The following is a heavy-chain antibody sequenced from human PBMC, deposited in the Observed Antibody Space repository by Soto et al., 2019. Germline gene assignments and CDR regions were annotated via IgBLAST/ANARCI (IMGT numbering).Heavy chain of an antibody. CDR2: TDYRSKWYN. Sequence: QTLSLTCVISGDSVSSNSAAWNWIRQSPARGLECLGRTDYRSKWYNDYVVSMKSRLTINPDTSKNQFSLQLNSVTPEDTAVYYCARGSDSSLVYSGQGSLVTVSS. J-gene: IGHJ4*02. V-gene: IGHV6-1*01. D-gene: IGHD2-21*02. CDR1: GDSVSSNSAA. CDR3: ARGSDSSLVY.